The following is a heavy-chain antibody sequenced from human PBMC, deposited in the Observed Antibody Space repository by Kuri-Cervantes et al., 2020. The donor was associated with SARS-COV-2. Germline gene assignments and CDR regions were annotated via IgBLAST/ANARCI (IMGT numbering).Heavy chain of an antibody. CDR3: ASGPGILWFGDDY. D-gene: IGHD3-10*01. J-gene: IGHJ4*02. V-gene: IGHV3-23*01. CDR1: GLTFSSYA. CDR2: ISGSGGST. Sequence: GESLKISCAASGLTFSSYAMSWVRQAPGKGLEWVSAISGSGGSTYYADSVKGRFTISRDNSKNTLYLQMNSLRAEDTAVYYCASGPGILWFGDDYWGQGTLVTVSS.